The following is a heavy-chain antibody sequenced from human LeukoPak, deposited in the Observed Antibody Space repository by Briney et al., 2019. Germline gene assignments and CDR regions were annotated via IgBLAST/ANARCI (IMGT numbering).Heavy chain of an antibody. D-gene: IGHD3-22*01. CDR1: GFNFSAHL. Sequence: GGSLRLSCTGSGFNFSAHLMTWVRQVPGKGLEWISSVSGGGTDTYYADSVKGRFIVSRDDSKSTIYLVMKGLTVEDTATYFCARDQWFDGFDLWGQGTLATVSS. CDR3: ARDQWFDGFDL. V-gene: IGHV3-23*01. J-gene: IGHJ4*02. CDR2: VSGGGTDT.